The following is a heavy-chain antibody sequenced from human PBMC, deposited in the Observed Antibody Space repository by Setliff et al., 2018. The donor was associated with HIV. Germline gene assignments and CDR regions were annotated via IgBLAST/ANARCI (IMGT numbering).Heavy chain of an antibody. CDR3: ARGGGFWSGQLDY. D-gene: IGHD3-3*01. J-gene: IGHJ4*02. CDR2: INHSGST. CDR1: GGYFSGYY. Sequence: SETLSLTCAVYGGYFSGYYWSWIRQPPGKGLEWIGEINHSGSTNYNPSLKSRVTISVDTSKNQFSLKLTSLTAADTAVYFCARGGGFWSGQLDYWGQGTLVTVSS. V-gene: IGHV4-34*01.